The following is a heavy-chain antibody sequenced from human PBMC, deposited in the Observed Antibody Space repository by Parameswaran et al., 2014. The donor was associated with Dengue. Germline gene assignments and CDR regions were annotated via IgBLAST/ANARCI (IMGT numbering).Heavy chain of an antibody. D-gene: IGHD6-6*01. Sequence: VRQMPGKGLEWVSYISSSGSTIYYADSVKGRFTISRDNAKNSLYLQMNSLRAEDTAVYYCARDQVPVEYSSSPSPWFDPWGQGTLVTVSS. CDR3: ARDQVPVEYSSSPSPWFDP. J-gene: IGHJ5*02. CDR2: ISSSGSTI. V-gene: IGHV3-11*01.